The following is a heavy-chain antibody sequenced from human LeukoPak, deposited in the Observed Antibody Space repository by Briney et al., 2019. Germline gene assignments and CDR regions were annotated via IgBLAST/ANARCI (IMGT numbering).Heavy chain of an antibody. CDR3: ARTSRFNWNSTYFDP. J-gene: IGHJ4*02. V-gene: IGHV4-34*01. CDR1: GGSFSGYY. D-gene: IGHD1-7*01. CDR2: INHGGST. Sequence: SETLSLTCAVYGGSFSGYYWTWIRQPPGKGLEWIGEINHGGSTNYNPSLKSRVTISLDTSKNQFSLKVTSVTAADTAVYYCARTSRFNWNSTYFDPWGQGPLVTVSS.